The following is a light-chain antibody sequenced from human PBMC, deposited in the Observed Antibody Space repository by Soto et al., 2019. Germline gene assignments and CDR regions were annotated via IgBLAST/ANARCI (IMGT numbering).Light chain of an antibody. CDR1: SSDVGGYNF. CDR3: TSYTSSNTLYV. J-gene: IGLJ1*01. CDR2: DVS. V-gene: IGLV2-14*01. Sequence: QSVLTQPASVSGSPGQSITISCTGTSSDVGGYNFVSWYQQHPGKAPKLMIYDVSNRPPGVSNRFSGSKSANTASLTISGLQADDEADYYCTSYTSSNTLYVFGTGTKLTVL.